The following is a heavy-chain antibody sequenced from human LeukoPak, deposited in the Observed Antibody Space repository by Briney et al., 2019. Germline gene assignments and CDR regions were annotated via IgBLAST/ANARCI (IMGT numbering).Heavy chain of an antibody. V-gene: IGHV4-34*01. Sequence: SETLSLTCAVYGGSFSGYYWSWIRQPPGKGLEWIGEINHSGSTNYNPSLKSRVTISVDTSKNQSSLKLSSVTAADTAVYYCARGGPYAPLSTITQVRGVPHGVWFDPWGQGTLVTVSS. D-gene: IGHD3-10*01. CDR1: GGSFSGYY. CDR3: ARGGPYAPLSTITQVRGVPHGVWFDP. CDR2: INHSGST. J-gene: IGHJ5*02.